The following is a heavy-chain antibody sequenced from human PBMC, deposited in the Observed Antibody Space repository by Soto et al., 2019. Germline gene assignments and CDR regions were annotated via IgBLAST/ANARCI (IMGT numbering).Heavy chain of an antibody. CDR1: GGSISSYY. J-gene: IGHJ4*02. CDR2: IYYSGST. D-gene: IGHD4-17*01. V-gene: IGHV4-59*01. CDR3: ARSYGASFDY. Sequence: QVQLQESGPGLVKPSETLSLTCTVSGGSISSYYWSWIRQPPGKGLDWIGYIYYSGSTNYNPSLXSXVXIXXDTSKNQFSLKLSSVTAADTAVYYCARSYGASFDYWGQGTLVTVSS.